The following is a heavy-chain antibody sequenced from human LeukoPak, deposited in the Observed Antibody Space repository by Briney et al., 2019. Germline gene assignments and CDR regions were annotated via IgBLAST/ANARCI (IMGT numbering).Heavy chain of an antibody. J-gene: IGHJ4*02. CDR2: ISRDGVTT. CDR3: AKRATPNHYVNPLFDY. D-gene: IGHD2-15*01. V-gene: IGHV3-23*01. CDR1: GFSFSNYA. Sequence: PGGSLRLSCAASGFSFSNYAMSWVRQPPGKGLKWVSTISRDGVTTHYADSVKGRFTMSRDNSRNPLYLQMNSLRVEDTAVYYRAKRATPNHYVNPLFDYWGQGTLVTVSS.